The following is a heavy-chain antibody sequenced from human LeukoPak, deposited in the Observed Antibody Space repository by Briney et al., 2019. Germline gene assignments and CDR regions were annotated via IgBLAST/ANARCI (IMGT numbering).Heavy chain of an antibody. CDR3: ARYQQRDGDWYFDL. CDR2: VYTSGTT. Sequence: SETLSLTCTVSGGSISSYYWSWIRQPAGKGLEWIGRVYTSGTTYYNPSLKTRVSILLDESKSQVSLKLTSVTAADTAVYYCARYQQRDGDWYFDLWGRGTLVTVSS. V-gene: IGHV4-4*07. CDR1: GGSISSYY. D-gene: IGHD1/OR15-1a*01. J-gene: IGHJ2*01.